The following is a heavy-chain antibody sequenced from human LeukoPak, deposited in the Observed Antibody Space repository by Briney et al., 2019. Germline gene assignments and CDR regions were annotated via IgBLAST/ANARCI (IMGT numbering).Heavy chain of an antibody. V-gene: IGHV3-9*01. CDR3: AKGLQWHYFDY. CDR1: GFTFDDYA. D-gene: IGHD5-24*01. J-gene: IGHJ4*02. Sequence: PGRSLRLSCAASGFTFDDYAMHWVRQAPGKGLEWVSGISWNSGSIGYADSVKGRFTISRDNAKNSLYLQMNSLRAEDTALYYCAKGLQWHYFDYWGQGTLVTVSS. CDR2: ISWNSGSI.